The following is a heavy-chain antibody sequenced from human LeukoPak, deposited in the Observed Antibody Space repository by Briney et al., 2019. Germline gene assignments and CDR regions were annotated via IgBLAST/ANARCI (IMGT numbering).Heavy chain of an antibody. CDR3: ARLDEGDYDSSGYYHYYFDY. CDR1: GGSISSSSYY. D-gene: IGHD3-22*01. Sequence: SETLSLTCTVSGGSISSSSYYWGWIRQPPGKGLEWIGSIYYSGSTYYNPSLKSRVTISVDTSKNQFSLKLSSVTAADTAVYYCARLDEGDYDSSGYYHYYFDYWGQGTLVTVSS. V-gene: IGHV4-39*07. CDR2: IYYSGST. J-gene: IGHJ4*02.